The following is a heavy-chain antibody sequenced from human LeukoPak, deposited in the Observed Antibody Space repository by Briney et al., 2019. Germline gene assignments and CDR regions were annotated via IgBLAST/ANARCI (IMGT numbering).Heavy chain of an antibody. Sequence: GGSLRLSCAASGFTFSSHSMNWVRQAPGKGLEWVSYISSSSSTICYADSVKGRFTISRDNAKNSLYLQMNSLRAEDTAVYYCARGAYYYEDWGQGTLVTVSS. J-gene: IGHJ4*02. CDR3: ARGAYYYED. CDR2: ISSSSSTI. D-gene: IGHD3-22*01. V-gene: IGHV3-48*01. CDR1: GFTFSSHS.